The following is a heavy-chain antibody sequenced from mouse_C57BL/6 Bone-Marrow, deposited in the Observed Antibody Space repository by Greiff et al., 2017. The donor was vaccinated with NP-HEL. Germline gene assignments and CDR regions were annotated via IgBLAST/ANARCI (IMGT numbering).Heavy chain of an antibody. CDR1: GYTFTSYG. CDR3: ASWDYGSTLDY. Sequence: VHLVESGAELARPGASVKLSCKASGYTFTSYGISWVKQRTGQGLEWIGEIYPRSGNTYYNEKFKGKATLTADKSSSTAYMELRSLTSEDSAVYFCASWDYGSTLDYWGQGTTLTVSS. CDR2: IYPRSGNT. D-gene: IGHD1-1*01. V-gene: IGHV1-81*01. J-gene: IGHJ2*01.